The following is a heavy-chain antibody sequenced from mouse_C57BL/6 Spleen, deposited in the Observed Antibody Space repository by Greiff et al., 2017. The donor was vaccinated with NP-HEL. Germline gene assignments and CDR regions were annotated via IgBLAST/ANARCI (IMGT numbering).Heavy chain of an antibody. CDR1: GFSLTSYG. V-gene: IGHV2-2*01. CDR2: IWSGGST. J-gene: IGHJ2*01. CDR3: AREEAYYSNYYFDY. D-gene: IGHD2-5*01. Sequence: QVQLKESGPGLVQPSQSLSITCTVSGFSLTSYGVHWVRQSPGKGLEWLGVIWSGGSTDYNAAFISRLSISKDNSKSQVFFKMNSLQADDTAIYYCAREEAYYSNYYFDYWGQGTTLTVSS.